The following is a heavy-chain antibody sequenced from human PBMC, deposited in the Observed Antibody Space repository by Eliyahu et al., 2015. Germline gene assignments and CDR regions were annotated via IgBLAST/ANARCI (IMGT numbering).Heavy chain of an antibody. D-gene: IGHD2-2*01. CDR1: GGSISTYY. Sequence: QVQLQESGPGLVKPSETLSLTCSVSGGSISTYYWSWIRXPPGKGLEWIGNIYDSGRTKYNASLMSRVTISVDTSKNQFSLKLRSVTAADTAVYFCARARPLESGDTVIIPAATRMDVWGQGTTVTVSS. CDR3: ARARPLESGDTVIIPAATRMDV. CDR2: IYDSGRT. V-gene: IGHV4-59*01. J-gene: IGHJ6*02.